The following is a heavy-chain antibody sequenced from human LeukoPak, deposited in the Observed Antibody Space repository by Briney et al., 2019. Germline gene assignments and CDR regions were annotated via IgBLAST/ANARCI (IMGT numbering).Heavy chain of an antibody. V-gene: IGHV1-18*01. CDR3: VRSGYCYGGTCHSGAFDI. CDR1: GYTFTSYG. D-gene: IGHD2-15*01. J-gene: IGHJ3*02. CDR2: ISAYNGNT. Sequence: ASVMLSCKASGYTFTSYGISWVRQAPGQGLEWMGWISAYNGNTNFAQKLQSRITMTTDTSTSTAYMELRSLRSDDTAVYYCVRSGYCYGGTCHSGAFDIWGQGTVATVSS.